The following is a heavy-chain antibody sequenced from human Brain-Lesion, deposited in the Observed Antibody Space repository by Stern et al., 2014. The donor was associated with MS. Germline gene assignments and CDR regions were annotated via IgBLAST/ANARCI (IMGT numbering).Heavy chain of an antibody. CDR1: GGSISSGDYY. J-gene: IGHJ6*02. Sequence: VQLLESGPGLVKPSQTLSLTCTVSGGSISSGDYYWSWIRQTPGMGLEYIGYIYYSGSTYYNPSMENRVIISVDAAKNPFSLKLTSVTAADPAVYYCAREGLDFWNNFRQSGYYYYGMDVWGQGTTVIVSS. CDR2: IYYSGST. V-gene: IGHV4-30-4*01. D-gene: IGHD3-3*01. CDR3: AREGLDFWNNFRQSGYYYYGMDV.